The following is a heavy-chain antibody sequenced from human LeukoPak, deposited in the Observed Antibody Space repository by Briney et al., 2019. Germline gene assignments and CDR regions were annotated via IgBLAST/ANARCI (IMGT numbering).Heavy chain of an antibody. CDR1: GFTFTSSA. CDR3: ARRSTLYSSGWFYFDY. J-gene: IGHJ4*02. D-gene: IGHD6-19*01. V-gene: IGHV1-58*02. CDR2: IFVGSGNT. Sequence: GASVTVSCKASGFTFTSSAMQWVRQARGQRLEGIGWIFVGSGNTNYAQKFQERVTITRDMSTSTAYMELRGLRSDDTAVYYCARRSTLYSSGWFYFDYWGQGTLVTVSS.